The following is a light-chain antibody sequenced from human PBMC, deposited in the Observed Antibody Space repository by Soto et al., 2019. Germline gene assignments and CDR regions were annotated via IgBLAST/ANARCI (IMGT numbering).Light chain of an antibody. J-gene: IGLJ3*02. V-gene: IGLV2-14*01. CDR2: EVT. CDR3: SSYTSSSTLL. CDR1: SSDVGGYNY. Sequence: QSVLTQPASVSGSPGQSITISCTGSSSDVGGYNYVSWYQQHPGKAPKLILYEVTNRPSGVSNRFSGSKSGNTASLTISGLQAEDEADYYCSSYTSSSTLLFGGGTKVTVL.